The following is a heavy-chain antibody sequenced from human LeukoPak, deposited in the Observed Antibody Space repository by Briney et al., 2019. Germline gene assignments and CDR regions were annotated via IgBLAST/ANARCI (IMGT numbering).Heavy chain of an antibody. D-gene: IGHD3-10*01. CDR3: AKGVGGSANYYYMDV. CDR1: GFAFSRHG. V-gene: IGHV3-30*02. CDR2: IPYDGSNK. Sequence: GGSLRLSCAASGFAFSRHGIHWVRQAPGKGLEWVAFIPYDGSNKFYADSVKGRFAISRDNSKNTLYLQMNSLRTEDTAVYYCAKGVGGSANYYYMDVWGKGTTVTVSS. J-gene: IGHJ6*03.